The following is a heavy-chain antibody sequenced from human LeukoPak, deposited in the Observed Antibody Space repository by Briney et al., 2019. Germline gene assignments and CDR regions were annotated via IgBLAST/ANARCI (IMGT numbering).Heavy chain of an antibody. CDR2: IKQDGSEK. Sequence: PGGSLRLSCAGSGFTFSSLWISWIRQAPGKGLEWVAIIKQDGSEKYYVDSVKGRFTVSRDNAKKGVYLQMNNLRVDDTAVYYCAGDAGWTFGIWGQGTKVVVSS. CDR1: GFTFSSLW. J-gene: IGHJ3*02. V-gene: IGHV3-7*01. D-gene: IGHD1-14*01. CDR3: AGDAGWTFGI.